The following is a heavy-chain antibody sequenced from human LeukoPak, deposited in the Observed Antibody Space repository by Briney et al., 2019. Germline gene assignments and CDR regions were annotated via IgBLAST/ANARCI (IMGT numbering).Heavy chain of an antibody. CDR3: ARLKGYSSGWYPSYYFDY. CDR1: GGSISSYY. V-gene: IGHV4-4*07. D-gene: IGHD6-19*01. Sequence: SETLSLTCTVSGGSISSYYWSWIRQPAGKGLEWIGRIYTSGSTNYNPSLKSRVTMSVDTSKSQFSLKLSSVTAADTAVYYCARLKGYSSGWYPSYYFDYWGHGTLVTVSS. CDR2: IYTSGST. J-gene: IGHJ4*01.